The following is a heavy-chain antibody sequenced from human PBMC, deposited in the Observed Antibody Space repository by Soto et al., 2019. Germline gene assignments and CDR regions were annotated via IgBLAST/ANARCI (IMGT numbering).Heavy chain of an antibody. CDR3: AKDPSPVDASSGYYPESY. Sequence: EVQLLESGGGLVQPGGSLRLSCAASGFTFSSYAMSWVRQAPGKGLEWVSAISGSGGSTYYADSVKGRFTISRDNSKNTLYLQMKSLRAEDTAGYYCAKDPSPVDASSGYYPESYWGQGTLVTGSS. V-gene: IGHV3-23*01. CDR2: ISGSGGST. J-gene: IGHJ4*02. D-gene: IGHD3-22*01. CDR1: GFTFSSYA.